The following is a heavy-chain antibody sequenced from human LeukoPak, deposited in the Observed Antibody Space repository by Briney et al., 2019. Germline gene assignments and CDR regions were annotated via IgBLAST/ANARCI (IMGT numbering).Heavy chain of an antibody. J-gene: IGHJ6*03. V-gene: IGHV4-34*01. CDR3: ARDHSSSLLPYYYYYMDV. CDR2: INHSGST. Sequence: SETLSLTCAVYGGSFSGYYWSWIRQPPGKGLEWIGEINHSGSTNYNPSLKSRVTISVDTSKNQFSLKLSSVTAADTAVYYCARDHSSSLLPYYYYYMDVWGKGTAVTISS. D-gene: IGHD6-13*01. CDR1: GGSFSGYY.